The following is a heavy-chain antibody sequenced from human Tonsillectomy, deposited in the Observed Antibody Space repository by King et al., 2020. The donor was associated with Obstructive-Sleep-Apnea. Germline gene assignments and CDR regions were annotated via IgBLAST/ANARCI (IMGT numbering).Heavy chain of an antibody. CDR1: GYTFTSHY. V-gene: IGHV1-46*03. D-gene: IGHD2-2*03. J-gene: IGHJ6*02. CDR3: ARGDVDLGELPAGMNLYYDYGMDV. CDR2: INPRGRST. Sequence: VQLVQSGAEMKKPGASGKVSCKASGYTFTSHYIHWMRQAPGQGLEWMGIINPRGRSTNSAQRFQGRVTMTRDTSTSTVYMERGSLRSEDTAVYYCARGDVDLGELPAGMNLYYDYGMDVWGQGTTVTVSS.